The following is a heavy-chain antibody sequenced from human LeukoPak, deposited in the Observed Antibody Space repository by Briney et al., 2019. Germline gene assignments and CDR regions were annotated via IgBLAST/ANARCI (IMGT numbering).Heavy chain of an antibody. V-gene: IGHV3-48*02. J-gene: IGHJ4*02. D-gene: IGHD3-3*01. CDR1: GFTFSSYS. CDR3: ARDRGYDFWSGYYGFDY. CDR2: ISSSSTI. Sequence: GGSLRLSCAASGFTFSSYSMNWVRHAPGKGLDWVSYISSSSTIYYADSVKGRFTISRDNAKNSLYLQMNSLRDENTAVYYCARDRGYDFWSGYYGFDYWGQGTLVTVSS.